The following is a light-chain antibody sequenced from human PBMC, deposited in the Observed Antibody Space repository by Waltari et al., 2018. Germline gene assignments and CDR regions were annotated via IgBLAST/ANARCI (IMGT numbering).Light chain of an antibody. Sequence: QSALTQPASVSGSPGQSITISCTGTSSDVGAYNYVSWYQQHPGKAPKLIIFDVSNRPSGVSKRFSGAKSGNTASLTISGLQAEDEADYYCSSYISSSTLELFGGGTSLTVL. CDR1: SSDVGAYNY. V-gene: IGLV2-14*03. CDR2: DVS. J-gene: IGLJ2*01. CDR3: SSYISSSTLEL.